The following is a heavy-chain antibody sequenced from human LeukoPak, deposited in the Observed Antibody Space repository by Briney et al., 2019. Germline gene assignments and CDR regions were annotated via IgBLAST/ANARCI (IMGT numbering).Heavy chain of an antibody. D-gene: IGHD6-13*01. CDR1: GDSVSSNSAA. J-gene: IGHJ5*02. CDR2: TYYRSKWYN. Sequence: SQTLSLTCAISGDSVSSNSAAWNWIRQSPSRGLEWLGRTYYRSKWYNDYAVSVKSRITINPDTSKNQFSLQLNSVTPEDTAVYYCARQIVRAAAEHNWFDPWGQRTLVTVSS. CDR3: ARQIVRAAAEHNWFDP. V-gene: IGHV6-1*01.